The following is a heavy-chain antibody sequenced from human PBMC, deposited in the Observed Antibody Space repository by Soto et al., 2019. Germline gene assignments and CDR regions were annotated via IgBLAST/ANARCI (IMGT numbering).Heavy chain of an antibody. CDR3: ARGLYCSSTSCYAGMGTALDY. D-gene: IGHD2-2*01. J-gene: IGHJ4*02. V-gene: IGHV1-69*02. CDR2: IIPILGIA. Sequence: QVQLVQSGAEVKKPGSSVKVSCKASGGTFSSYTISWVRQAPGQGLEWMGRIIPILGIANYAQKFQGRVTITADKSTSTAYMELSSLRSEDTAVYYCARGLYCSSTSCYAGMGTALDYWGQGTLVTVSS. CDR1: GGTFSSYT.